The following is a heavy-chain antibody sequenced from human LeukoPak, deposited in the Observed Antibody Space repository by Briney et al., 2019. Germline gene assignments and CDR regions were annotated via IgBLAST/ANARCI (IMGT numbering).Heavy chain of an antibody. CDR1: GGTFSSYS. J-gene: IGHJ6*02. D-gene: IGHD2-15*01. CDR3: ARASLARGTPFYFGMDV. Sequence: GASVKVPCKASGGTFSSYSTSWVRQAPGQGLEWMGRTIPIFGTANYAQNFQGRVTITADESSSTAFMELSSLRSEDTAVYYCARASLARGTPFYFGMDVWGQGTTVIVSS. V-gene: IGHV1-69*13. CDR2: TIPIFGTA.